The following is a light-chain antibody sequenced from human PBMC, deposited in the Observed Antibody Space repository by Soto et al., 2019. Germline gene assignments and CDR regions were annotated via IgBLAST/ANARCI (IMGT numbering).Light chain of an antibody. CDR2: NNN. V-gene: IGLV1-44*01. CDR1: SSNIGTNA. J-gene: IGLJ1*01. Sequence: SVLTHPPSASGTPGQRVTITCSGGSSNIGTNAVNWYQQLPGTAPTLLIYNNNQRPSGVPDRFSGSKSGTSASLAISGLQSEDEADYYCAAWGDSLNGYVFGTGTKVTVL. CDR3: AAWGDSLNGYV.